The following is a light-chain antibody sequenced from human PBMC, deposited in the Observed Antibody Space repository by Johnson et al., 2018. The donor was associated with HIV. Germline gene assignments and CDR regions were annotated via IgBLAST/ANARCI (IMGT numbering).Light chain of an antibody. CDR1: SSNIGNNY. Sequence: QSVLTQPPSVSAAPGQKVTISCSGSSSNIGNNYVSWYQQLPGTAPKLLIYDNNKRPSGIPARFSGSKSGTSATLGITGLPTGDEADYYCGTWDSSLSAGVFGTGTKVTVL. J-gene: IGLJ1*01. V-gene: IGLV1-51*01. CDR2: DNN. CDR3: GTWDSSLSAGV.